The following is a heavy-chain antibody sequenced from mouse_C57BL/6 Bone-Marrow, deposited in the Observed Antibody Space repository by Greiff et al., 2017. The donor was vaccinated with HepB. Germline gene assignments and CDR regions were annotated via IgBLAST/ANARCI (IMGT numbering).Heavy chain of an antibody. CDR1: GYTFTDYE. CDR3: TTSFYDGYPFAY. V-gene: IGHV1-15*01. D-gene: IGHD2-3*01. CDR2: IDPETGGT. J-gene: IGHJ3*01. Sequence: VQRVESGAELVRPGASVTLSCKASGYTFTDYEMHWVKQTPVHGLEWIGAIDPETGGTAYNQKFKGKAILTADKSSSTAYMELRSLTSEDSAVYYCTTSFYDGYPFAYWGQGTLVTVSA.